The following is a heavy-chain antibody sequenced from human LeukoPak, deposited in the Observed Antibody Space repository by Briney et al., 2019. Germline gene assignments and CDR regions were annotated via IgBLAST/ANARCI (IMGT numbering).Heavy chain of an antibody. V-gene: IGHV3-49*03. J-gene: IGHJ4*02. CDR2: IRSKAYGGTT. CDR1: GFTFGDYA. D-gene: IGHD3-22*01. Sequence: GGSLRLSCTASGFTFGDYAMSWFRQAPGKGLEWVGFIRSKAYGGTTEYAASVKGRFTISRDDSKSIAYLQMNSLKTEDTAVYYCTRMDYYDSSGYYSDFDYWGQGTLVTVSS. CDR3: TRMDYYDSSGYYSDFDY.